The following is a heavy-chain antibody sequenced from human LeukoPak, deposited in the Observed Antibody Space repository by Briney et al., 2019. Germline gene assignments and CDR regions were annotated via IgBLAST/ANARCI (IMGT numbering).Heavy chain of an antibody. CDR3: ARDHNSGSYYFDY. D-gene: IGHD1-26*01. V-gene: IGHV3-33*01. CDR1: GFTFSNYG. CDR2: IWYDGSNK. Sequence: PGGSLRLSCAASGFTFSNYGMHWVRQAPGKGLEWVAVIWYDGSNKYYADSVKGRFTISRDNSKNTLYLQMNSLRAEDTAVYYCARDHNSGSYYFDYWGQGTLVTVSS. J-gene: IGHJ4*02.